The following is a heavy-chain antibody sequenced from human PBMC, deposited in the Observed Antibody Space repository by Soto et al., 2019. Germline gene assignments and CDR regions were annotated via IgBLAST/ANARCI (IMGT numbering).Heavy chain of an antibody. J-gene: IGHJ6*04. CDR3: ARTDGGDVYNQLGGLDV. CDR2: IIPIFGTA. D-gene: IGHD2-2*01. Sequence: SCKSIRAARQTTEKRLEWMGGIIPIFGTANYAQKFQGRVTITADESTSTAYMELSSLRSEDTAVYYCARTDGGDVYNQLGGLDVWGKGTTVTGSP. CDR1: SCKS. V-gene: IGHV1-69*01.